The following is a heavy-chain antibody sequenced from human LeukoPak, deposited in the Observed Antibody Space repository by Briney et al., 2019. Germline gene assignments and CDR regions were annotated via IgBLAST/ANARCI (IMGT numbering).Heavy chain of an antibody. J-gene: IGHJ3*02. Sequence: GASVKVSCKASGYTFTSYGISWVRQAPGQGLEWMGWISAYNGNTNYAQKLQGRVTMTTDTSTSTAYMELRSLRSDDTAVYYSARDFVMPLPYSSSTSCPPRGAFDIWGQGTMVTVSS. CDR3: ARDFVMPLPYSSSTSCPPRGAFDI. CDR1: GYTFTSYG. D-gene: IGHD2-2*01. V-gene: IGHV1-18*01. CDR2: ISAYNGNT.